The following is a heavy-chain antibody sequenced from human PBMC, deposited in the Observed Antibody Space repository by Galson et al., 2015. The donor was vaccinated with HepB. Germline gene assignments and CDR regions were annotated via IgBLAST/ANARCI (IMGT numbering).Heavy chain of an antibody. D-gene: IGHD4-17*01. CDR1: GGSISSYY. CDR3: ARDLDPVGDYGDYRAFDI. Sequence: TLSLTCTVSGGSISSYYWSWIRQPPGKGLEWIGYIYYSGSTNYNPSLKSRVTISVDTSKNQFSLKLSSVTAADTAVYYCARDLDPVGDYGDYRAFDIWGQGTMVTVSS. CDR2: IYYSGST. V-gene: IGHV4-59*12. J-gene: IGHJ3*02.